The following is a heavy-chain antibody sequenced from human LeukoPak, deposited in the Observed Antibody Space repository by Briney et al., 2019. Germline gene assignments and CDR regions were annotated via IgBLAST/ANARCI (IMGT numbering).Heavy chain of an antibody. V-gene: IGHV1-69*06. D-gene: IGHD2-2*01. Sequence: SVKVSCKASGGTFSSYAISWVRQAPGQGLEWMGGIIPIFGTANYAQKFQGRVTITADKSTSTAYMELRSLRSDDTAVYYCARDYASSTSACGDWGQGTLVTVSS. CDR1: GGTFSSYA. J-gene: IGHJ4*02. CDR3: ARDYASSTSACGD. CDR2: IIPIFGTA.